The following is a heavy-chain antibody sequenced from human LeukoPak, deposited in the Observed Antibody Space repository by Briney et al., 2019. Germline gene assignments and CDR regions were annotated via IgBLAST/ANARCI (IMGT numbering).Heavy chain of an antibody. CDR3: ARSMTTVTPLDY. J-gene: IGHJ4*02. V-gene: IGHV5-51*01. D-gene: IGHD4-17*01. Sequence: GESLKISCKVSGYIFSNYWIGWVRQMPGKGLEWKGIIYPGDSDSRYSPSFQGQVTMSVDKSISTAYLQWSSLKASDTAMYYCARSMTTVTPLDYWGQGTLVTVSS. CDR1: GYIFSNYW. CDR2: IYPGDSDS.